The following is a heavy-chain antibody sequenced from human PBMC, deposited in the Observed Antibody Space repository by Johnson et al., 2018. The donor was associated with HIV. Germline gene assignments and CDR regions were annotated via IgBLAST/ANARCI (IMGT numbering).Heavy chain of an antibody. J-gene: IGHJ3*02. V-gene: IGHV3-48*04. CDR3: ACLAHDAFDI. Sequence: EVQLVESGGGVVQPGRSLRLSCAASGFTFSSYAMHWVRQAPGKGLEWVSYISSSGSTIYYADSVKGRLTISRDNAKNSLYLQMNSLRAEDTAVYYCACLAHDAFDIWGQGTMVTVSS. CDR1: GFTFSSYA. CDR2: ISSSGSTI. D-gene: IGHD3-16*01.